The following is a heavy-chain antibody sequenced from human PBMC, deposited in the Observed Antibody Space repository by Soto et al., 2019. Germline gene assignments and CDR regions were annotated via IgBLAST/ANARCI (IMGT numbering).Heavy chain of an antibody. CDR1: GSITNHH. CDR3: AKVTHRGPIAVAGPLGS. CDR2: FNPSGLST. Sequence: QVHLVQSGAEVKKPGASVNVSCQASGSITNHHMHWVRQAPGQGLEWMGIFNPSGLSTTYAQKFQARVTITRDTSTSTVYMELSSLTSEDTAVYFCAKVTHRGPIAVAGPLGSWGQGALVIFSS. V-gene: IGHV1-46*01. J-gene: IGHJ4*02. D-gene: IGHD6-19*01.